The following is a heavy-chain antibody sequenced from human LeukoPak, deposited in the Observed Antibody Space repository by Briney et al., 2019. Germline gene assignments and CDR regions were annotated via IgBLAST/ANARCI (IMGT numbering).Heavy chain of an antibody. CDR3: ARCSSRRSASDY. J-gene: IGHJ4*02. D-gene: IGHD3-10*02. CDR1: GFTFSSYW. Sequence: GGSLRLSCAASGFTFSSYWMIWVRQAPGKGLEWVANIRQDGTEIYYVDSVKGRFTISRDNAKNSLYLQMNSLRADDTAVYYCARCSSRRSASDYWGQGTLVTVSS. CDR2: IRQDGTEI. V-gene: IGHV3-7*01.